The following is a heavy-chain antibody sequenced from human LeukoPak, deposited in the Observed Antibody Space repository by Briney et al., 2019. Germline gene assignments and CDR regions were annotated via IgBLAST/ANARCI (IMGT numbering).Heavy chain of an antibody. CDR1: GGSISSYY. V-gene: IGHV4-59*01. Sequence: KPSETLSLTCTVSGGSISSYYWSWIRQPPGKGLEWIGYIYYSGSTNYNPSLKSRVTISVDTSKKQFSLKLSSVTAADTAVYYCARERYSSGWYVNWFDPWGQGTLVTVSS. CDR3: ARERYSSGWYVNWFDP. D-gene: IGHD6-19*01. CDR2: IYYSGST. J-gene: IGHJ5*02.